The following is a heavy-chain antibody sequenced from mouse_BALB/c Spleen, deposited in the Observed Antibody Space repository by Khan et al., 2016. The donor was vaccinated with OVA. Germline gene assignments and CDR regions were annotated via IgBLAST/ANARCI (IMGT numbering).Heavy chain of an antibody. D-gene: IGHD2-4*01. V-gene: IGHV2-3*01. J-gene: IGHJ4*01. CDR2: IWGDGST. Sequence: VQLKQSGPGLVAPSQSLSITCTVSGFSLIKYGVSWVRQPPGKGLEWLGVIWGDGSTNYHSALISRLSISKDNSKIQVFLKLNSLKTGDTATYYCAKYMIMTRYYAMDYWGQGTSVTVSS. CDR3: AKYMIMTRYYAMDY. CDR1: GFSLIKYG.